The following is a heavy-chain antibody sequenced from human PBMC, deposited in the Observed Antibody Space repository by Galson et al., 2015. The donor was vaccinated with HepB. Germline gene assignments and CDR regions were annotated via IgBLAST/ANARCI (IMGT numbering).Heavy chain of an antibody. Sequence: SLRLSCAASGFTFSSYAMHWVRQAPGKGLEWVAVISYDGSNKYYADSVKGRFTISRDNSKNTLYLQMNSLRAEDTAVYYCARTWFGELRYRGGDAFDIWGQGAMVTVSS. CDR3: ARTWFGELRYRGGDAFDI. D-gene: IGHD3-10*01. J-gene: IGHJ3*02. CDR1: GFTFSSYA. V-gene: IGHV3-30-3*01. CDR2: ISYDGSNK.